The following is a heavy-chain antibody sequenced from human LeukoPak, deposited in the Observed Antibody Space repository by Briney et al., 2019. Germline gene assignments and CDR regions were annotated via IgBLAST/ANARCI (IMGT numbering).Heavy chain of an antibody. CDR3: TSGGYYDSSGYSGY. D-gene: IGHD3-22*01. CDR2: IKIKTDGGTT. J-gene: IGHJ4*02. Sequence: GGSLRLSCAASGFTFSNAWMNWVRQAPGKGLEWVGRIKIKTDGGTTDYAAPVKGRLTISRDDSKNTLYLQMNSLKTDDTAVYYCTSGGYYDSSGYSGYWGQGTLVTVSS. CDR1: GFTFSNAW. V-gene: IGHV3-15*07.